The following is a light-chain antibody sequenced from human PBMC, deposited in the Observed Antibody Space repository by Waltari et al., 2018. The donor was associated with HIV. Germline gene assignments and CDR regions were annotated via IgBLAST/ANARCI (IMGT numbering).Light chain of an antibody. Sequence: SYELTQPPSVSVSPGQTARITCSGDALPKQYAYWYKQKPGEAPVLVIYKDSERPSGNPERFSGSSSGTTVTLTISGVQAEDEADYYCQSADSSGTSVVFGGGTKLTAL. J-gene: IGLJ2*01. V-gene: IGLV3-25*03. CDR1: ALPKQY. CDR3: QSADSSGTSVV. CDR2: KDS.